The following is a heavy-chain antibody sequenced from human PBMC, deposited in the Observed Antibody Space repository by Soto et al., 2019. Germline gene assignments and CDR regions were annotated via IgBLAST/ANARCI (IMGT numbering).Heavy chain of an antibody. D-gene: IGHD3-10*01. J-gene: IGHJ6*02. CDR1: GFTISSYS. CDR2: ISSSSSYI. CDR3: ARGRGVYGMDV. Sequence: EVQLVESGGGLVKPGGSLRLSCAASGFTISSYSMNWVRQAPGQGLEWVSSISSSSSYIYYADSVKGRFTISRDNAKNSLYLQMNSLRAEDTAVYYCARGRGVYGMDVWGQGTTVTVSS. V-gene: IGHV3-21*01.